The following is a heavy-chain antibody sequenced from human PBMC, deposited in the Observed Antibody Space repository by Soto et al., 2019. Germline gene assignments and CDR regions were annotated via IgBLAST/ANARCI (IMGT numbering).Heavy chain of an antibody. D-gene: IGHD1-1*01. CDR3: ARQFRPGTTPGAFEEFDP. J-gene: IGHJ5*02. Sequence: PGESLKISCKGSGYSFTSYWIGWVRQMPGKGLEWMGIIYPGDSDTRYSPSFQGQVTISADKSISTAYLQWSSLKASDTAMYYCARQFRPGTTPGAFEEFDPWGQGTLVTVSS. CDR1: GYSFTSYW. CDR2: IYPGDSDT. V-gene: IGHV5-51*01.